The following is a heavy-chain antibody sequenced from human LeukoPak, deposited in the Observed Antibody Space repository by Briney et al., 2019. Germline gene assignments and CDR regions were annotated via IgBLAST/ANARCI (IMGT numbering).Heavy chain of an antibody. D-gene: IGHD3-10*01. V-gene: IGHV4-4*02. CDR3: ARDSGYYGSGSSLDY. Sequence: SGTLSLTCAVSGGSISSSNWWSWVRQPPGKGLEWIGEIYHSGSTNYNPSLKSRVTISVDKSKNQFSLKLSSVTAADTAVYYCARDSGYYGSGSSLDYWGQGTLVTVSS. CDR1: GGSISSSNW. J-gene: IGHJ4*02. CDR2: IYHSGST.